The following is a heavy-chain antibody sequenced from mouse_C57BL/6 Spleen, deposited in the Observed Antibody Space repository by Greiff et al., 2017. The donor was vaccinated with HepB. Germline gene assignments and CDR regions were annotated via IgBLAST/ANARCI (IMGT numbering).Heavy chain of an antibody. CDR3: ARDKGWDVGYFDV. Sequence: DVKLVESEGGLVQPGSSMKLSCTASGFTFSDYYMAWVRQVPEKGLEWVANINYDGSSTYYLDSLKSRFIISRDNAKNILYLQMSSLKSEDTATYYCARDKGWDVGYFDVWGTGTTVTVSS. D-gene: IGHD3-3*01. J-gene: IGHJ1*03. CDR1: GFTFSDYY. V-gene: IGHV5-16*01. CDR2: INYDGSST.